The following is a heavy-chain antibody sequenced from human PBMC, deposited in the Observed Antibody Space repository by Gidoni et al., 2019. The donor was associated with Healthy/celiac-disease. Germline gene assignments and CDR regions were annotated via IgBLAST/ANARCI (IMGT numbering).Heavy chain of an antibody. CDR3: ARDTDIAAAGSDAFDI. D-gene: IGHD6-13*01. Sequence: QVQLQEPGPGLVKPSQTLSLTCTVSGGAISSGGYYWSWIRQHPGKGLEWIGYIYYSGSTYYHPSLKSRVTISVDTSKNQFSLKLSSVTAADTAVYYCARDTDIAAAGSDAFDIWGQGTMVTVSS. CDR1: GGAISSGGYY. CDR2: IYYSGST. J-gene: IGHJ3*02. V-gene: IGHV4-31*03.